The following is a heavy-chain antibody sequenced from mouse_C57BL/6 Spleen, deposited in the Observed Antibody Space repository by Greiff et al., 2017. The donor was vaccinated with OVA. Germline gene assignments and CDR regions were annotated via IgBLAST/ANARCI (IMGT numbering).Heavy chain of an antibody. CDR3: ARGVTTVVDFDY. CDR1: GYTFTSYW. D-gene: IGHD1-1*01. Sequence: QVQLQQPGAELVMPGASVKLSCKASGYTFTSYWMHWVKQRPGQGLEWIGEIDPSDSYTNYNQKFKGKSTLTVDKSSSTAYMQLSSLTSEDSAVYYCARGVTTVVDFDYWGQGTTLTDSS. J-gene: IGHJ2*01. V-gene: IGHV1-69*01. CDR2: IDPSDSYT.